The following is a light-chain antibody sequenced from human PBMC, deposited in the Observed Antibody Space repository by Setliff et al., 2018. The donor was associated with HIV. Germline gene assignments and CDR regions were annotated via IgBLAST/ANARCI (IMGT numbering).Light chain of an antibody. CDR2: DVT. CDR3: SSYTKTITYVL. Sequence: QSVLTQPASVSGAPGQSITISCTGASNDVGSYNYVSWYQQYSGKAPKLIIYDVTRRPSGVSDRFSGSKSGNTASLTISRLQTEDEADYYCSSYTKTITYVLFGGGTKGTVL. V-gene: IGLV2-14*03. J-gene: IGLJ2*01. CDR1: SNDVGSYNY.